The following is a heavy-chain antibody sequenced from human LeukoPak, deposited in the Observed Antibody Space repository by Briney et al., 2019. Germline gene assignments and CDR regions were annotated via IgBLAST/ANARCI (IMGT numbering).Heavy chain of an antibody. CDR2: IYSGGST. CDR3: AREPSSSWYSPNWFDP. J-gene: IGHJ5*02. D-gene: IGHD6-13*01. V-gene: IGHV3-66*01. Sequence: SGGSLRLSCAASGFTVSSNYMSWVRQAPGKGLEWVSVIYSGGSTYYADSVKGRFTISRDNSKNTLYLQMNSLRAEDTAVYYCAREPSSSWYSPNWFDPWGQGTLVTVSS. CDR1: GFTVSSNY.